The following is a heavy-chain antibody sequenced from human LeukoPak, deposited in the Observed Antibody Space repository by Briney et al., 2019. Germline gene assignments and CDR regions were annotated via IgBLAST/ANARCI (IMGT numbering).Heavy chain of an antibody. J-gene: IGHJ4*02. V-gene: IGHV1-3*01. CDR1: GYTFTSYA. D-gene: IGHD2-2*01. Sequence: SVKVSCKASGYTFTSYAMHWVRQAPGQRLEWMGWINVGNGNTKYSQKFQGRVTITRDTSASTAYMELSSLRAEDTAVYYCTRPESSSSLACDHWGQGTLVTVSS. CDR2: INVGNGNT. CDR3: TRPESSSSLACDH.